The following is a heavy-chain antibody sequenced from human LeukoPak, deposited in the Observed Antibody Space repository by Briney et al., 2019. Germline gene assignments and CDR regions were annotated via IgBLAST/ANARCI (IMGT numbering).Heavy chain of an antibody. J-gene: IGHJ5*02. CDR1: GGSIRSSYYY. Sequence: PSETLSLTCTVSGGSIRSSYYYWGWIRQPPGKGLEWIGSIYDSESTYYNPSLKSRVTISVDTSKNQFSLKLNSVTAADMAVYYCARHYGPWGQGTLVTVSS. D-gene: IGHD3-10*01. CDR2: IYDSEST. V-gene: IGHV4-39*01. CDR3: ARHYGP.